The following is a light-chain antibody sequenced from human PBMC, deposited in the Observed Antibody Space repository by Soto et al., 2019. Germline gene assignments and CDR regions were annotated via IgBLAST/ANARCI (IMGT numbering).Light chain of an antibody. CDR1: QTISSSY. CDR3: QQYSSLVWT. V-gene: IGKV3-20*01. J-gene: IGKJ1*01. CDR2: GAS. Sequence: VLTQSPGTLSLSPGERATLSCRASQTISSSYLAWYQQAPGQAPRLLIYGASSRATGIPDRISGSGSGTDFTLTISRLEPEDFAVYYCQQYSSLVWTFGQGTKVDNK.